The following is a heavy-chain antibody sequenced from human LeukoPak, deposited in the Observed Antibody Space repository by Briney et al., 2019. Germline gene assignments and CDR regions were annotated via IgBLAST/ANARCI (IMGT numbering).Heavy chain of an antibody. V-gene: IGHV1-18*01. Sequence: ASVKVSCKASGYTFTSYGISWVRQAPGQGLEWMGWISAYNGSTNYAQKLQGRVTMTTDTSTSTAYMELRSLRSDDTAVYYCARDEAVAASGGWFDPWGQGTLVTVSS. D-gene: IGHD6-19*01. CDR3: ARDEAVAASGGWFDP. CDR1: GYTFTSYG. CDR2: ISAYNGST. J-gene: IGHJ5*02.